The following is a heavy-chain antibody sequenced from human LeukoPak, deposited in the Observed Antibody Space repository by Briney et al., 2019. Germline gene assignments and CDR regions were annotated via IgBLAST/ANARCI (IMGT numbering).Heavy chain of an antibody. CDR2: ISGSGDST. J-gene: IGHJ4*02. CDR3: AKTRPLDSSSWSHGDY. D-gene: IGHD6-13*01. V-gene: IGHV3-23*01. Sequence: GGSPRLSCAASGFTFSSYAMSWVRQAPGKGLEWVSAISGSGDSTYYGDSVKGRFTISRDNSKNTLYLQMNSLRAEDTAVYYCAKTRPLDSSSWSHGDYWGQGTLVTVSS. CDR1: GFTFSSYA.